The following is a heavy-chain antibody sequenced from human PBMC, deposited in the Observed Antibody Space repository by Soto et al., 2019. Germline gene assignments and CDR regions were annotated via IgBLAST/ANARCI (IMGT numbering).Heavy chain of an antibody. V-gene: IGHV3-7*01. CDR2: IKQDESEK. J-gene: IGHJ4*02. CDR1: GFSFSSYW. Sequence: EVQLVESGGGLVQPGGSLRISCSVSGFSFSSYWTSWVRQAPGKGLEWVASIKQDESEKYYVDSVKGRFTISRDNADDSLFLQMNRLSAEDTAVSFCVRDVGFDYVNWGQGTLVTVSS. D-gene: IGHD3-16*01. CDR3: VRDVGFDYVN.